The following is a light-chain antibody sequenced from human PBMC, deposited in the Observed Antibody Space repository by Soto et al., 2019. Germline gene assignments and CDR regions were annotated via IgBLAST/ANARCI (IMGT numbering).Light chain of an antibody. Sequence: EIVMTQSPATLSVSPGERATLSCRAIESVSSKLVWYQRKHGQAPRLXIYGASTRETGIQDRFSGSGSGTECTLTISRLEPEDVAVDYCQQYDTSTRTFGQGTKVDNK. CDR2: GAS. V-gene: IGKV3-15*01. CDR1: ESVSSK. J-gene: IGKJ1*01. CDR3: QQYDTSTRT.